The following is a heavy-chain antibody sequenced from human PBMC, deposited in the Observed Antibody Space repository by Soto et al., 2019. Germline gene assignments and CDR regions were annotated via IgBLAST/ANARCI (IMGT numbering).Heavy chain of an antibody. J-gene: IGHJ4*02. V-gene: IGHV4-30-4*01. D-gene: IGHD3-22*01. Sequence: SETLSLTCTVSGGSISSGDYYWSWIRQPPGKGLEWIGYIYYSGSTYYNPSLKSRVTISVDTSKNQFSLKLSSVTAADTAVYYCARARNYYDSSGYYSDYWGQGTLVTVSS. CDR1: GGSISSGDYY. CDR3: ARARNYYDSSGYYSDY. CDR2: IYYSGST.